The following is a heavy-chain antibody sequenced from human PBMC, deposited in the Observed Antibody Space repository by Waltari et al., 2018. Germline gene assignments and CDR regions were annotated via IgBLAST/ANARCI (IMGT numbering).Heavy chain of an antibody. CDR2: IYRSGVT. CDR1: GGSISNRNFY. CDR3: AVSPDTATSRAAFHY. J-gene: IGHJ6*02. D-gene: IGHD2-21*02. Sequence: QVQLQESGPGLAKASQTLSLTGDVSGGSISNRNFYWSWIRQPAGKGLEWIGRIYRSGVTDYNPSLRGRATMFLDMSKNQFSLTVDSLITADTAVYYCAVSPDTATSRAAFHYWGPGTTVSVSS. V-gene: IGHV4-61*02.